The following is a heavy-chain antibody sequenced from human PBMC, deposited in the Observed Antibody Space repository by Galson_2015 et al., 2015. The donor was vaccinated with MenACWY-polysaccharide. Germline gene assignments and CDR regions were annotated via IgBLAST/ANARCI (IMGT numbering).Heavy chain of an antibody. D-gene: IGHD4/OR15-4a*01. V-gene: IGHV3-23*01. Sequence: SLRLSCAASGFSFGTYRFNWVRQAPGKGLEWVSAIFQGGNPLYADSVKGRFTMSRDNSNNVLYLQMTRLTSEDTAMYYCAKDLRPDYIWSIDSWGQGTLVTVSS. J-gene: IGHJ4*02. CDR3: AKDLRPDYIWSIDS. CDR1: GFSFGTYR. CDR2: IFQGGNP.